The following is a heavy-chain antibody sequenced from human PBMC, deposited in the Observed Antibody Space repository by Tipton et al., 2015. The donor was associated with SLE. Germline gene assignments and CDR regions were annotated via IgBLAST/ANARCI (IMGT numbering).Heavy chain of an antibody. J-gene: IGHJ6*02. D-gene: IGHD2-2*01. Sequence: TLSLTCAVFGGSFSGNYWIWIRQTPGKGLEWIGEITQSGVTNYNPSLKSRVTMSLDTSKNQFSLKLTSVTAADTAVYFCARGCSSTTCEPVGDFGLDVWGQGTTVTVSS. CDR3: ARGCSSTTCEPVGDFGLDV. V-gene: IGHV4-34*01. CDR2: ITQSGVT. CDR1: GGSFSGNY.